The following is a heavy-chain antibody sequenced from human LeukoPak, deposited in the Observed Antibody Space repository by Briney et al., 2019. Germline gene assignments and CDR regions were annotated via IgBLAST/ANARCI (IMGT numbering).Heavy chain of an antibody. V-gene: IGHV3-66*01. CDR2: IYSGGST. CDR1: GFTVSSNY. D-gene: IGHD3/OR15-3a*01. Sequence: GGSLRLSCAASGFTVSSNYMSWVRQAPGKGLEWVSVIYSGGSTYYADSVKGRFTISRDNSKNTLYLQMNSLRAEDTAVYYCAREGSRFGRPFDYWGQGTLVTVSS. J-gene: IGHJ4*02. CDR3: AREGSRFGRPFDY.